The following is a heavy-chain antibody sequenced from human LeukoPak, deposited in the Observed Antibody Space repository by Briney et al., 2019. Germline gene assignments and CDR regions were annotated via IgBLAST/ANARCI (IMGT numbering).Heavy chain of an antibody. V-gene: IGHV3-9*01. J-gene: IGHJ4*02. Sequence: GRSLRLSCAASGFTFDDYAMHWVRQAPGKGLGWVSGISWNSGDIAYADSVKGRFTISRDNAKNSLYLQMNSLRAEDTALYFCAKDISGGYYDDSGYYSNHGFDSWGQGTLVIVSS. CDR1: GFTFDDYA. D-gene: IGHD3-22*01. CDR3: AKDISGGYYDDSGYYSNHGFDS. CDR2: ISWNSGDI.